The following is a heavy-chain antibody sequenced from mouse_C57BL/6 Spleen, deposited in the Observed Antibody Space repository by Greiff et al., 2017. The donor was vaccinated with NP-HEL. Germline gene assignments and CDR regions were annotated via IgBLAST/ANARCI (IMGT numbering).Heavy chain of an antibody. CDR1: GYTFTSYW. V-gene: IGHV1-52*01. J-gene: IGHJ2*01. D-gene: IGHD1-1*01. CDR3: ARRRDYGSYFDY. CDR2: IDPSDSET. Sequence: QVQLQQPGAELVRPGSSVKLSCKASGYTFTSYWMHWAKQRPIQGLEWIGNIDPSDSETHYNQKFKDKATLTVDKSSSTAYMQLSSLTSEDSAVYYCARRRDYGSYFDYWGQGTTLTVSS.